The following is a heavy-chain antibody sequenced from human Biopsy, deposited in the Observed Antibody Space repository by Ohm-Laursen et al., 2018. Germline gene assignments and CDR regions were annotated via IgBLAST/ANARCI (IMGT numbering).Heavy chain of an antibody. CDR1: GHTFTSYE. CDR2: MNPDSGNT. Sequence: ASVTVSCKLSGHTFTSYEINWVRQATGQGLEWMGWMNPDSGNTGYAQNFQGRVTMTRNTSISTAYMELSSLRSEDTAVYFCAKADPPLFYYGSGSSNWFDPWGQGTLVTVPS. D-gene: IGHD3-10*01. CDR3: AKADPPLFYYGSGSSNWFDP. V-gene: IGHV1-8*01. J-gene: IGHJ5*02.